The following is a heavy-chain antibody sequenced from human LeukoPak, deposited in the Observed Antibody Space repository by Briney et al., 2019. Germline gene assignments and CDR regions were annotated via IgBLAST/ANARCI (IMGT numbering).Heavy chain of an antibody. CDR3: AKGGPDYYDRAFDI. Sequence: GGSLRLSCAASGFTFSSYGMHWVRQAPGKGLEWVAVIWYDGSNKYYADSVKGRFTISRDNSKNTLYLQMNSLRAEDTAVYYCAKGGPDYYDRAFDIWGQGTMVTVSS. D-gene: IGHD3-22*01. J-gene: IGHJ3*02. CDR1: GFTFSSYG. V-gene: IGHV3-33*08. CDR2: IWYDGSNK.